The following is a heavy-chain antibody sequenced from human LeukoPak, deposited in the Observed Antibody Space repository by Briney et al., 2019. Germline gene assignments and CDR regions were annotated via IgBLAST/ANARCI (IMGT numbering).Heavy chain of an antibody. CDR1: GFTFTNYW. Sequence: GGSLRLSCAASGFTFTNYWMHWVRQAPGKGLVWVSRIDIDGTGTSYADSVKGRFTISRDNAKNTASLQMNSLKAEDTAVYYCGTVFDHWGPGILVTVSS. V-gene: IGHV3-74*01. CDR2: IDIDGTGT. J-gene: IGHJ4*02. CDR3: GTVFDH.